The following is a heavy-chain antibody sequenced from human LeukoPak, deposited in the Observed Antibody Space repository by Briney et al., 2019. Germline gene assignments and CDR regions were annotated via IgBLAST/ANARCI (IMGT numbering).Heavy chain of an antibody. CDR2: ISSSSSYI. CDR1: GFTFSSYS. V-gene: IGHV3-21*01. CDR3: ARGSSSWYKGDYYYYMDV. Sequence: PGGSLRLSCAASGFTFSSYSVNWVRRAPGKGLEWVSSISSSSSYIYYADSVKGRFTISRDNAKNSLYLQMNSLRAEDTAVYYCARGSSSWYKGDYYYYMDVWGKGTTVTVSS. J-gene: IGHJ6*03. D-gene: IGHD6-13*01.